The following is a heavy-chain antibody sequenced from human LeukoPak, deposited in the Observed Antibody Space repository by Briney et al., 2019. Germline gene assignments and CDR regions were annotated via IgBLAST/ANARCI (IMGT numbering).Heavy chain of an antibody. Sequence: SETLSLTCTVSGGSISSSSYYWGWIRQPPGKGLEWIGSIYYSGITYYNPSLKSRVTISVDTSKNQFSLKLSSVNEADTAVYYCARVGESGYSYGHLDYWGQGTLVTVSS. CDR3: ARVGESGYSYGHLDY. V-gene: IGHV4-39*01. CDR1: GGSISSSSYY. D-gene: IGHD5-18*01. CDR2: IYYSGIT. J-gene: IGHJ4*02.